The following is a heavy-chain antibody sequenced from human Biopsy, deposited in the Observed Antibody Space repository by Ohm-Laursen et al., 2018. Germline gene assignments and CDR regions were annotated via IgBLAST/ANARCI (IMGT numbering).Heavy chain of an antibody. Sequence: ASVKVSCKASGYTFTSYDINWVRQATGQGLEWMGWMNPNSGNTDYAQKFQGRVAMTRNTSISTAYMELSSLRSEDTAVYYCARGSFWFGGNYYYYGMDVWGQGTTVTVSS. CDR1: GYTFTSYD. J-gene: IGHJ6*02. CDR2: MNPNSGNT. D-gene: IGHD3-10*01. V-gene: IGHV1-8*01. CDR3: ARGSFWFGGNYYYYGMDV.